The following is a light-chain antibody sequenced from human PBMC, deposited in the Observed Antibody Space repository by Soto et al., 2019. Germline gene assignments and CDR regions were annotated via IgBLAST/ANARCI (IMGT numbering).Light chain of an antibody. V-gene: IGKV3-11*01. CDR3: QQRSNWLTWT. J-gene: IGKJ1*01. CDR2: DAS. CDR1: QSVSRY. Sequence: EILLTQSPATLSLSPGERATLSCRASQSVSRYLAWYQQKPGQAPRLLIYDASNRATGIPARFSGSGSGTDFTLTISSLEHEDFAAYYCQQRSNWLTWTFGQGTKVDIK.